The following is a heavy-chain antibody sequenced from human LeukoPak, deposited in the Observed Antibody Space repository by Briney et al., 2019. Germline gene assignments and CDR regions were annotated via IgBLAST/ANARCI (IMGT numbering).Heavy chain of an antibody. Sequence: SETLSLTCTVSGDSISSDNYYWGWIRQPPGKGLEWIASIYYSGSTYYNPSLKSRFTISVDTAKNQFSLKLTSVTAADTAVYYCARRYSSGWYYFDYWGQGTLVTVSS. D-gene: IGHD6-19*01. J-gene: IGHJ4*02. V-gene: IGHV4-39*07. CDR2: IYYSGST. CDR3: ARRYSSGWYYFDY. CDR1: GDSISSDNYY.